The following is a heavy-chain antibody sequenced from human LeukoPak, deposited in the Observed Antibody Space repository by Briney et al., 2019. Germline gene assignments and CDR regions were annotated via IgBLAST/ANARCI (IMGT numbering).Heavy chain of an antibody. V-gene: IGHV4-34*01. CDR2: INHSGST. D-gene: IGHD2-15*01. J-gene: IGHJ4*02. CDR1: GGSFSGYY. Sequence: SETLSLTCAVYGGSFSGYYWSWIRQPPGKGLEWIGEINHSGSTNYNPSLKSRVTISIDTSKNQFSLKLSSVTAADTAVYYCARGLYCSGGSCYRPFDYWGQGTLVTVSS. CDR3: ARGLYCSGGSCYRPFDY.